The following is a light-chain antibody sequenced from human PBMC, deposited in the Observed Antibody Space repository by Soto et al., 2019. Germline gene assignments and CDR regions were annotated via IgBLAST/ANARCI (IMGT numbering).Light chain of an antibody. Sequence: QSALTQPASVSGSPGQSITISCTGTSSDVGAYNYVSWYQQHPGKAPKLMIFDVSNRPSGVSNRFSGSKSGNTASLTISGLQAEDEADYYCSSYTSSIIVVSGGGTKLTVL. CDR2: DVS. CDR1: SSDVGAYNY. J-gene: IGLJ2*01. CDR3: SSYTSSIIVV. V-gene: IGLV2-14*03.